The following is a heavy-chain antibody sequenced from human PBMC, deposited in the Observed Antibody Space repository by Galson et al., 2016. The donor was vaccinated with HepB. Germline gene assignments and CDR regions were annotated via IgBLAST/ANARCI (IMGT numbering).Heavy chain of an antibody. CDR3: AKLDCGRDCPRDD. V-gene: IGHV3-30*19. J-gene: IGHJ4*02. Sequence: SLRLSCAASGFTFSRYGMHWVRQAPGKGLEWVAVIPYDGGDKHYADSVKGRLTVSRDNSKNTLFLQMNSLRVEDTAVYYCAKLDCGRDCPRDDWGQGTQVTVS. CDR2: IPYDGGDK. D-gene: IGHD2-21*02. CDR1: GFTFSRYG.